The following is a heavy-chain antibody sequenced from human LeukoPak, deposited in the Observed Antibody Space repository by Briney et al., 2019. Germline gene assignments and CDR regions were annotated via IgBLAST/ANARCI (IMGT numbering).Heavy chain of an antibody. CDR3: AGAGRGSCSWFDP. Sequence: TGGSLRLSCAASGFTFSSYWMHWVRQAPGKGLVWVSRIDDDGSSTTYADSVKGRFTISRDNAKNTLYLQMNSLRAEDTAVYYCAGAGRGSCSWFDPWGQGTLVTVSS. CDR1: GFTFSSYW. V-gene: IGHV3-74*01. D-gene: IGHD2-15*01. CDR2: IDDDGSST. J-gene: IGHJ5*02.